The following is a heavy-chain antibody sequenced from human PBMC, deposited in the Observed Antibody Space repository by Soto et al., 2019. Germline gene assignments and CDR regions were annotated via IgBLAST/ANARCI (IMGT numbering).Heavy chain of an antibody. D-gene: IGHD5-12*01. CDR3: ARVVAQIDY. V-gene: IGHV3-66*01. Sequence: GGSLRLSCVVSGFTFSSNYMSWVRQAPGKGLEWVSLIYTGGNTHYADSVKDRFTISRDDSKNTLYLQMNSLRVDDTAVYYCARVVAQIDYWGQGTLVTVSS. CDR1: GFTFSSNY. J-gene: IGHJ4*02. CDR2: IYTGGNT.